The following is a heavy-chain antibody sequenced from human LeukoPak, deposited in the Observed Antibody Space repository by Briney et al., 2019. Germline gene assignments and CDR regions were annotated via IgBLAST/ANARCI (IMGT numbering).Heavy chain of an antibody. D-gene: IGHD3-22*01. CDR3: ARDMGIVVVTSCFDY. CDR1: GFTFSSYW. CDR2: IKQDGSEK. V-gene: IGHV3-7*01. J-gene: IGHJ4*02. Sequence: GGSLRLSCAASGFTFSSYWMSWVRQAPGKGLEWVANIKQDGSEKYYVDSVKGRFTISRDNAKNSLYLQMNSLRAEDTAVYYCARDMGIVVVTSCFDYWGQGTLVTVSS.